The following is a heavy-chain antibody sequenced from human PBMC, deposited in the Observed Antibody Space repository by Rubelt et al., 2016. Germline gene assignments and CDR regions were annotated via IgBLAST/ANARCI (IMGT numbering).Heavy chain of an antibody. CDR1: GGSFSGYY. Sequence: QVQLQQWGAGLLKPSETLSLTCAVYGGSFSGYYWSWIRQPPGKGLEWIGEINHSGSTNYNPSLMRGAPRSVDKSKDQFSLKLSSVTAADTAVYYCARGHWFDPWGQGTLVTVSS. CDR3: ARGHWFDP. V-gene: IGHV4-34*01. J-gene: IGHJ5*02. CDR2: INHSGST.